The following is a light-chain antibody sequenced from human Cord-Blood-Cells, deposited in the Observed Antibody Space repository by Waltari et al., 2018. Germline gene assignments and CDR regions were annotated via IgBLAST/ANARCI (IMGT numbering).Light chain of an antibody. CDR1: QSVSSN. V-gene: IGKV3-15*01. Sequence: EIVMTQSPATLSVSPGERATLSCRASQSVSSNLAWYQQKPGQAPRLLIYGASTRATGIPARFSGSGSRTEFTLTISSLQSEDFAVYYCQQYKNWPWTFGKGTKVEIK. J-gene: IGKJ1*01. CDR2: GAS. CDR3: QQYKNWPWT.